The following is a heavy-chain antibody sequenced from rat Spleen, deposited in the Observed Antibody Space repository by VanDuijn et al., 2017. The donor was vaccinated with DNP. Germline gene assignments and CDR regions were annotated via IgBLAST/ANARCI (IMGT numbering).Heavy chain of an antibody. CDR1: GFTFSDYY. CDR3: TTDNSGLNWFAY. V-gene: IGHV5-20*01. Sequence: EVQLVESGGGLVQPGRSLKLSCAASGFTFSDYYMAWVRQAPTKGLELVAYISYAGGSTYHGDSVKGRFTISRDNAESTLYLQMDSLRSEDTATYYCTTDNSGLNWFAYWGQGTLVTVSS. J-gene: IGHJ3*01. D-gene: IGHD4-3*01. CDR2: ISYAGGST.